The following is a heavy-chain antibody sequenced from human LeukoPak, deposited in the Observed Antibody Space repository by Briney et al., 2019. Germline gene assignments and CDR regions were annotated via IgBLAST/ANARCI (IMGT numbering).Heavy chain of an antibody. D-gene: IGHD1-1*01. CDR1: GYSFTGYY. Sequence: ASVKVSCKDSGYSFTGYYMHWVRQAPGQGLEWMGWINPNSGGTNYAQKFQGRVTMTRDTSISTAYMALMSPRSDATAVYYCARGNWNPKDPPESCGQGTLVTVSS. CDR2: INPNSGGT. CDR3: ARGNWNPKDPPES. V-gene: IGHV1-2*02. J-gene: IGHJ5*02.